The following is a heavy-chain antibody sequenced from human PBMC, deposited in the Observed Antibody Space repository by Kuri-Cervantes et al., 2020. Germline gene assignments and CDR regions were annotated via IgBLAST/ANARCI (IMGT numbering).Heavy chain of an antibody. CDR2: IFYSGST. Sequence: GSLRLSCTVSGGSVSSDNYYWSWIRQSPGKGLEWIGYIFYSGSTYYNPSLKSRVTMSVDTSKNQFSLKLSSVSAADTAVYYCARGPTATTDYWGQGTVVTVSS. CDR1: GGSVSSDNYY. V-gene: IGHV4-61*01. CDR3: ARGPTATTDY. D-gene: IGHD4-17*01. J-gene: IGHJ4*02.